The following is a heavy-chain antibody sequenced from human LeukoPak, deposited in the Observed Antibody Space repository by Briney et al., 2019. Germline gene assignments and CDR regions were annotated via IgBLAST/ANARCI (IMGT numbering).Heavy chain of an antibody. J-gene: IGHJ4*02. CDR1: GFTFSSYA. CDR2: IESGGTT. CDR3: AKERDMVATVFDY. Sequence: GGSLRLSCAASGFTFSSYAMSWVRQAPGKGLEWVSAIESGGTTFYADSMKGRFTISRDNSKNTLYLQMNSLRVEDTAVYYCAKERDMVATVFDYWGQGTLVTVSS. D-gene: IGHD5-12*01. V-gene: IGHV3-23*01.